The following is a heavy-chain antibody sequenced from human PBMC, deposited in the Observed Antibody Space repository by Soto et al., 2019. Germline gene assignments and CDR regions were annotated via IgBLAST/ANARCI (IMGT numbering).Heavy chain of an antibody. J-gene: IGHJ4*02. Sequence: QVQLVESGGGVVQPGRSLRLSCAASGFTFSSYGMHWVRQAPGKGLEWVAVIWYDGSNKYYADSVKGRFTISRDNSKNTLYLQMNSLRDERTAVYYCARGSSTLVDLAYWGQGTLVTASS. D-gene: IGHD6-13*01. CDR3: ARGSSTLVDLAY. CDR1: GFTFSSYG. V-gene: IGHV3-33*01. CDR2: IWYDGSNK.